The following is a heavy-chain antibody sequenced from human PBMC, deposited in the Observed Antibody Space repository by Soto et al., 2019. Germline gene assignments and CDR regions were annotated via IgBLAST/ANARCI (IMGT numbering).Heavy chain of an antibody. J-gene: IGHJ6*02. CDR1: GYSFTTYW. Sequence: GESLKISCKASGYSFTTYWIAWVRQMPGKGLEWMGIIFPGDSDTKYSPSFQGQVTISADKSISTAYLQWSSLKASDTAMYYCARRDVSAGLRNYYGMDVWGQGTTVTVSS. D-gene: IGHD2-2*01. CDR2: IFPGDSDT. V-gene: IGHV5-51*01. CDR3: ARRDVSAGLRNYYGMDV.